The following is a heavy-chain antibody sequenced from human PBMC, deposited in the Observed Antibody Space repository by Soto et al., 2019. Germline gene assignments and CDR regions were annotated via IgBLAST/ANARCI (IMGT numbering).Heavy chain of an antibody. CDR3: ARRWGPTFDF. D-gene: IGHD1-26*01. J-gene: IGHJ4*02. Sequence: PSETLSLTCTVSGGSISSYYWSWVRQPPGKGLEWIGYIYYSGSTNYNPSLKSRVTISVDTSKNQFSLKLSSVTAADTAVYYCARRWGPTFDFWGQGTLVTVSS. CDR2: IYYSGST. V-gene: IGHV4-59*01. CDR1: GGSISSYY.